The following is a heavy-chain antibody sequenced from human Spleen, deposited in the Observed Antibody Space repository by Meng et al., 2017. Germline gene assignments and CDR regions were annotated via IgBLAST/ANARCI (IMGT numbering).Heavy chain of an antibody. Sequence: GESLKISCSASEFTFSNYIMNWVRQAPGKGLEWVSSISNSGTYIYYADSVKGRFTISRDNAKNSLYLQMNSLRAEDTAVYYCAREKPQAKKQQRRDAFDIWGQGTMVTVSS. CDR1: EFTFSNYI. CDR2: ISNSGTYI. D-gene: IGHD6-13*01. J-gene: IGHJ3*02. V-gene: IGHV3-21*01. CDR3: AREKPQAKKQQRRDAFDI.